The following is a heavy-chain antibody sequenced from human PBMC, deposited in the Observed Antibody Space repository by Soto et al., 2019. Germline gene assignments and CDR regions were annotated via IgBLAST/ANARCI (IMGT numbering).Heavy chain of an antibody. Sequence: GASVKVSCKVSGYTLTELSMHWVRQAPGKGLEWMGGFDPEDGETIYAQKFQGTVTMSADTSTGTAYMELSSLRSEDTAVYYCARVITGKDYWGQGTLVTVSS. CDR1: GYTLTELS. D-gene: IGHD1-20*01. J-gene: IGHJ4*02. V-gene: IGHV1-24*01. CDR2: FDPEDGET. CDR3: ARVITGKDY.